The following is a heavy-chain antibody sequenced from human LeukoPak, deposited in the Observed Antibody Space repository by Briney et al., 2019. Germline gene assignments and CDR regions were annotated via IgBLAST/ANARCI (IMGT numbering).Heavy chain of an antibody. V-gene: IGHV1-18*01. CDR1: GYTFTSYG. CDR3: ARTTDYDFWSGYYTDY. J-gene: IGHJ4*02. CDR2: ISAYNGNT. Sequence: ASVKVSCKASGYTFTSYGISWVRQAPGQGLEWMGWISAYNGNTNYAQKLQGRVTMTTDTSTSTAYMELRSLRSDDTAVYYCARTTDYDFWSGYYTDYWGQGTLVTVSS. D-gene: IGHD3-3*01.